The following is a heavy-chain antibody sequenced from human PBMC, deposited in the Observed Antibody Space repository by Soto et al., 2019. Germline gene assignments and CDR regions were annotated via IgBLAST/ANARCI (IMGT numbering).Heavy chain of an antibody. CDR2: IRSKANSYAT. J-gene: IGHJ6*03. Sequence: GGSLRLSCAASGFTFSGSAMHWVRQASGKGLEWVGRIRSKANSYATAYAASVKGRFTISRDDSKNTAYLQMNSLKTEDTAVYHCTSRDYSNYYYMDVWGKGTTVTVSS. V-gene: IGHV3-73*01. CDR3: TSRDYSNYYYMDV. D-gene: IGHD4-4*01. CDR1: GFTFSGSA.